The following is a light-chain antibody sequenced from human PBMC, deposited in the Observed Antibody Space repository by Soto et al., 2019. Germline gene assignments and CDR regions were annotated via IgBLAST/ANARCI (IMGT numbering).Light chain of an antibody. Sequence: DIQMTQSPSTLSGSVGDRVTITCLASQTISSWLAWYQQKPGKAPKLLIYKASSLQSGVPSRFSGSGSGTEFTLTISNLQPDDFATYFCQQYNSFSLITFGQGTLEIK. CDR1: QTISSW. CDR2: KAS. CDR3: QQYNSFSLIT. V-gene: IGKV1-5*03. J-gene: IGKJ5*01.